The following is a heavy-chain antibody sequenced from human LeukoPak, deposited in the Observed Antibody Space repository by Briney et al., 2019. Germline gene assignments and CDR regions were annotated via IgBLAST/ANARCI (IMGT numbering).Heavy chain of an antibody. J-gene: IGHJ5*02. V-gene: IGHV3-21*01. CDR2: ISSSSSYI. CDR1: GFTFSNYN. D-gene: IGHD4-17*01. Sequence: GGSLRLSCAASGFTFSNYNMNWVRQAPGKGLGWVSSISSSSSYIYYADSVKGRFTISRDNAKNSLYLQMNSLRAEDTAVYYCARGMTTVTTWFDPWGQGTLVTVSS. CDR3: ARGMTTVTTWFDP.